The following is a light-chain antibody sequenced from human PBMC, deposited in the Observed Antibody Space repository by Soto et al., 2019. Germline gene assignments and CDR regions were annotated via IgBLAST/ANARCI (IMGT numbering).Light chain of an antibody. CDR2: GAS. J-gene: IGKJ5*01. CDR1: QSVSSSY. CDR3: QQYGSSPPIT. V-gene: IGKV3-20*01. Sequence: EIVLTKSPGTMSLSPGERANLSCRAIQSVSSSYLAWYQQKPGQAPRLLIYGASSRATGIPDRFSGSGSGTDFTLTISRLEPEDFAVYYCQQYGSSPPITFGQGTRLEIK.